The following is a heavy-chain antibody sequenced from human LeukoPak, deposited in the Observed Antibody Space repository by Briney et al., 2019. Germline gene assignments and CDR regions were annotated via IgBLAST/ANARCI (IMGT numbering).Heavy chain of an antibody. Sequence: ASVKVSCKASGYTFNSYAMNWVRQAPGQGLEWMGWINTNTGNPTYAQGFTGRFVFSLDTSVSTAYLQISSLKAEDTAVYYCARDSWDWNQNWFDPWGQGTLVTVSS. CDR1: GYTFNSYA. V-gene: IGHV7-4-1*02. D-gene: IGHD1-1*01. CDR2: INTNTGNP. J-gene: IGHJ5*02. CDR3: ARDSWDWNQNWFDP.